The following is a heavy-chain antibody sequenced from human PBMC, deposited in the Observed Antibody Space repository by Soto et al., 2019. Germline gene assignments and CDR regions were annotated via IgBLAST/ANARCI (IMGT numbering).Heavy chain of an antibody. V-gene: IGHV3-21*01. J-gene: IGHJ4*02. CDR2: ITSSSSYI. D-gene: IGHD3-22*01. Sequence: EVQLVESGGGLVKPGGSLRLSCVASGFTFSRYNFNWVRQAPGKGLEWVSSITSSSSYIYYADSVKGRFTISRDNANNSLYLQMNSLRAEDTAVYYCARDVYYYDSSGYPDCWGQGTLVTVSS. CDR1: GFTFSRYN. CDR3: ARDVYYYDSSGYPDC.